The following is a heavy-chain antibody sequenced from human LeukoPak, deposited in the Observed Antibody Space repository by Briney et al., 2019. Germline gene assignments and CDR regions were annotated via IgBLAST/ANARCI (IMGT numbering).Heavy chain of an antibody. D-gene: IGHD3-22*01. V-gene: IGHV1-69*05. J-gene: IGHJ3*02. CDR2: IIPIFGTA. CDR1: GGTFSSYA. Sequence: SVKVSCKASGGTFSSYAISWVRQAPGQGLEWMGGIIPIFGTANYAQKFQGRVTITTDESTSTAYVELSSLRSEDTAVYYCARDVAGINAFDIWGQGTMVTVSS. CDR3: ARDVAGINAFDI.